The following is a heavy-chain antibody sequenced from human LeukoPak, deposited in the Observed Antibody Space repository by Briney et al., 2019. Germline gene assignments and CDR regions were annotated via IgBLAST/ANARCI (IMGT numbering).Heavy chain of an antibody. CDR1: GFTVSSNY. V-gene: IGHV3-66*01. J-gene: IGHJ4*02. Sequence: GGSLRLSCAASGFTVSSNYMSWVRQAPGKGLEWVSVIYSGGSTYYADSVKGRFTISRDNSKNTLYLQMNSLRAEDTAVYYCARGRSMVRGVTTKYYFDYWGQGTLVTVSS. D-gene: IGHD3-10*01. CDR3: ARGRSMVRGVTTKYYFDY. CDR2: IYSGGST.